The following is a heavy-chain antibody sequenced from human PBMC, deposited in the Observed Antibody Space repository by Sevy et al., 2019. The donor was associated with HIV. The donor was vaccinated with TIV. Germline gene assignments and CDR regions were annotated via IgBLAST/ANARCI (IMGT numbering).Heavy chain of an antibody. CDR2: ISGSGTRT. V-gene: IGHV3-23*01. D-gene: IGHD3-22*01. CDR3: AKGGGGHYDPDEIGYYFYYYNMDV. Sequence: GGSLRLSCAVSGFSFDSYGMTWVRQAPGKGLEWVSGISGSGTRTFYADSVKGRFSISRDNSKNRLYLQMNSLRSEDRAIYYCAKGGGGHYDPDEIGYYFYYYNMDVWGKGTTVTVSS. J-gene: IGHJ6*03. CDR1: GFSFDSYG.